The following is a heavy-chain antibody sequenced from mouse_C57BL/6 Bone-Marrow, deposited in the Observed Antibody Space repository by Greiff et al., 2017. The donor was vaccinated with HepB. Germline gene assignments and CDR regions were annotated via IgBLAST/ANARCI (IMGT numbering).Heavy chain of an antibody. Sequence: QVQLQQPGAELVMPGASVKLSCKASGYTFTSYWMHWVKQRPGQGLEWIGEIDPSDSYTNYNQKFKGKSTLTVDKSSSTAYMQLSSLTSEDSAVYYCARKRGTAQASRPHFDDWGQGTTLTVSS. J-gene: IGHJ2*01. V-gene: IGHV1-69*01. CDR3: ARKRGTAQASRPHFDD. CDR2: IDPSDSYT. D-gene: IGHD3-2*02. CDR1: GYTFTSYW.